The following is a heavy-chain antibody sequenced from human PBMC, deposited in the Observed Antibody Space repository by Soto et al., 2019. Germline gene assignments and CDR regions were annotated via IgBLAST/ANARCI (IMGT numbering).Heavy chain of an antibody. V-gene: IGHV3-23*01. CDR1: GFNFKKFA. D-gene: IGHD6-19*01. CDR3: AKADGQQWLIPPLDN. Sequence: EVQLLESGGGVVQPGGSLRLSCVASGFNFKKFAMAWVRQAAGEGLEWVSGISCCGGSASYADSVKGRFSIAGDDSKNTVSLQLNNLRVEYTAQYYCAKADGQQWLIPPLDNWGQGTLVTV. CDR2: ISCCGGSA. J-gene: IGHJ4*02.